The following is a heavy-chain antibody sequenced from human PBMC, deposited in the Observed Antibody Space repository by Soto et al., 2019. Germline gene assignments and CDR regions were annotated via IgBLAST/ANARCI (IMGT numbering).Heavy chain of an antibody. V-gene: IGHV3-33*01. CDR2: IWLDGSER. D-gene: IGHD1-1*01. Sequence: LRSSCEASGFVFVTSGMHWVRQTPGKGLEWVSGIWLDGSERHYADSVKGRFTISRDNAKNTVFLQMNSLRVEDTAVYFCARDASGTTAFLVSWGQGTLVTVSS. CDR1: GFVFVTSG. CDR3: ARDASGTTAFLVS. J-gene: IGHJ5*01.